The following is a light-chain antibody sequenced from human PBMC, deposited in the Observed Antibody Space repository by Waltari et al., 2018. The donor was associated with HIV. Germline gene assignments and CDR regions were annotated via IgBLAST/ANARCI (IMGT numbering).Light chain of an antibody. CDR3: CSYAGSYVGV. V-gene: IGLV2-11*01. CDR1: RSALGGYNY. J-gene: IGLJ3*02. CDR2: DVS. Sequence: QSALTQPRPVSGSPGQSVPISCTGTRSALGGYNYLSWYHQHPGKAPKLMIYDVSKRPSGVPDRFSGSKSGNTASLTISGLQAEDEADYYCCSYAGSYVGVFGGGTKLTVL.